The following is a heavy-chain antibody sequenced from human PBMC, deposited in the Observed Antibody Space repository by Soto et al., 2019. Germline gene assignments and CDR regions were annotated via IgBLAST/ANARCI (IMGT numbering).Heavy chain of an antibody. CDR1: GFTFGSYF. Sequence: EVQLLESGGGLVQPGESLRLSCAASGFTFGSYFMNWVRQAPGKGPEWVSDINKDGGRTHYADSVRGRFTISRDNSRSTLYLQMNRLRAEDTALYSCAKDLHWYGMDVWGQGTTVTVSS. V-gene: IGHV3-23*01. CDR2: INKDGGRT. D-gene: IGHD1-1*01. CDR3: AKDLHWYGMDV. J-gene: IGHJ6*02.